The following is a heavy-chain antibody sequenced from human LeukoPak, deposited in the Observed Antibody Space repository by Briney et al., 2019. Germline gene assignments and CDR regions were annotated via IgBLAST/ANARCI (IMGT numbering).Heavy chain of an antibody. V-gene: IGHV3-23*01. CDR1: GFPFSNYA. J-gene: IGHJ4*02. Sequence: PGGSLRLSCAASGFPFSNYALSWVRQAPGRGLEWVSLLSWCSLTTEYADSVKGRFTVSKDNSKNTLSLQMNSLNADDTAVYYCAKHVRTSVWFFDSWGQGTLVTVSS. CDR2: LSWCSLTT. CDR3: AKHVRTSVWFFDS. D-gene: IGHD6-19*01.